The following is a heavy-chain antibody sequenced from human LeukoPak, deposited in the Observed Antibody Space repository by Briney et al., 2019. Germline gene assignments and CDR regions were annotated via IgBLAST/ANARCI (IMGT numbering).Heavy chain of an antibody. CDR1: GFTFSSYG. CDR2: IRYDGSNK. Sequence: GGSLILSCAASGFTFSSYGMHWVRQAPGKGLEWVAFIRYDGSNKYYADSVKGRFTISRDNSKNTLYLQMNSLRAEDTAVYYCAKDLLASGSYFDYWGQGTLVTVSS. J-gene: IGHJ4*02. D-gene: IGHD1-26*01. CDR3: AKDLLASGSYFDY. V-gene: IGHV3-30*02.